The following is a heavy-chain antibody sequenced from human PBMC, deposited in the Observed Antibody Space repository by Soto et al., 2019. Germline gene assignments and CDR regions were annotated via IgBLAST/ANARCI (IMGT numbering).Heavy chain of an antibody. J-gene: IGHJ6*02. D-gene: IGHD3-16*01. CDR1: CGSISSGGYS. Sequence: SETLSLTCTFSCGSISSGGYSWSWIRQTPGKGLEWIGYIYPTGKTYYNPSLKNRATLSIDTSQNQFSLQLTSVTAADTAVYYCARAPPGPAPRWGVWGHGTTVTVSS. CDR3: ARAPPGPAPRWGV. CDR2: IYPTGKT. V-gene: IGHV4-30-2*01.